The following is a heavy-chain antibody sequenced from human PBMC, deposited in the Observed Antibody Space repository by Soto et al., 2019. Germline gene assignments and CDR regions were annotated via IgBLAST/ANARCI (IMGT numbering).Heavy chain of an antibody. CDR2: ITPFNGNT. J-gene: IGHJ4*02. CDR1: GDTFSSYA. V-gene: IGHV1-45*02. Sequence: ASVKVSCKASGDTFSSYAISWVRQAPGQALEWMGWITPFNGNTKYAQKFQDRVTFTGDTSLNTAYMELSSLRSDDTAMFYCASGRYDASGYFDYWGQGTLVTVSS. D-gene: IGHD3-22*01. CDR3: ASGRYDASGYFDY.